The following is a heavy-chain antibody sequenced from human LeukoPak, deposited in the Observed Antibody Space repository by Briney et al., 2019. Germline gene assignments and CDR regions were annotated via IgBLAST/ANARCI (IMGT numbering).Heavy chain of an antibody. CDR3: ARRRGPDYDFWSGYPPYYYGMDV. Sequence: QTGGSLRLSCAASGFTFSSYWMSWVRQAPGKGLEWVANIKQDGSEKYYVDSVKGRFTISRDNAKSSLYLQMNSLRAEDTAVYYCARRRGPDYDFWSGYPPYYYGMDVWGQGTTVTVSS. CDR2: IKQDGSEK. J-gene: IGHJ6*02. CDR1: GFTFSSYW. V-gene: IGHV3-7*01. D-gene: IGHD3-3*01.